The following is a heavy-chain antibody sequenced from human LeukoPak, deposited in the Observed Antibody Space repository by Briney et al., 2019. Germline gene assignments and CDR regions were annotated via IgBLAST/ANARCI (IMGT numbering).Heavy chain of an antibody. CDR3: ARTPQDYGGNPPDL. CDR1: GGTFSSYA. Sequence: SVKVSCKASGGTFSSYAISWVRQAPGQGLEWMGGIIPIFGTADYAQKFQGRVTITTDESTSTAYMELSSLRSEDTAVYYCARTPQDYGGNPPDLRGRGTLVTVSS. CDR2: IIPIFGTA. J-gene: IGHJ2*01. D-gene: IGHD4-23*01. V-gene: IGHV1-69*05.